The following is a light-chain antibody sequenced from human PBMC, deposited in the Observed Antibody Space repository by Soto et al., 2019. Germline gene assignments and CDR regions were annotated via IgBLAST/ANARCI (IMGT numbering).Light chain of an antibody. Sequence: QSVLTQPPSASGTPGQRVTISCSGSSSNIGGNYVYWYQQLPGTVPQLLIYRNSERPSGVPVRFSGSKSGTSASLAISGLRSEDEDDSYCAAWYDSLSGVVFGGGTKVTVL. CDR3: AAWYDSLSGVV. J-gene: IGLJ2*01. CDR1: SSNIGGNY. V-gene: IGLV1-47*01. CDR2: RNS.